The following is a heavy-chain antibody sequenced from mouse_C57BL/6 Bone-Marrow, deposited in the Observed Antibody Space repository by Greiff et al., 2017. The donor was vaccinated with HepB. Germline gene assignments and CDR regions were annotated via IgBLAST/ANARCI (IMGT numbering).Heavy chain of an antibody. J-gene: IGHJ1*03. CDR2: ISSGGSYT. CDR1: GFTFSSYG. D-gene: IGHD1-1*01. V-gene: IGHV5-6*01. Sequence: VQLKESGGDLVKPGGSLKLSCAASGFTFSSYGMSWVRQTPDKRLECVATISSGGSYTYYPDSVKGRFTISRDNAKNTLYLQMSSLKSEDTAMYYCARHGGSSWYFDVWGTGTTVTVSS. CDR3: ARHGGSSWYFDV.